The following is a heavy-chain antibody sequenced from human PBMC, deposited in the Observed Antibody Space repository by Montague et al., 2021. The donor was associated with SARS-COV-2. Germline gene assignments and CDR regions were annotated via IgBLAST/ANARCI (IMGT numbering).Heavy chain of an antibody. D-gene: IGHD3-22*01. CDR2: IYYSGST. V-gene: IGHV4-59*08. CDR3: ARQYYDSSGEDAFDI. Sequence: SETLSLTCTVSGGSISSYYWSWIRQPPGKGLEWIGYIYYSGSTNYNSSLKSRVTRSVDTSKNQFFLKLSSVTAADTAVYYCARQYYDSSGEDAFDIWGQGTMVTASS. CDR1: GGSISSYY. J-gene: IGHJ3*02.